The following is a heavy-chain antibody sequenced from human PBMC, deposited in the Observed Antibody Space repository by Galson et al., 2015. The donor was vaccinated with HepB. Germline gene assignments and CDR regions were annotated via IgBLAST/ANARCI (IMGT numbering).Heavy chain of an antibody. J-gene: IGHJ4*02. Sequence: SLRLSCAAPGFTFSSYAMSWVRQAPGKGLEWVSAISGSGGSTYYADSVKGRFTISRDSSKNTLYLQMNSLRAEDTAVYYCAKDRIQLWYPFSYFDYWGQGTLVTVSS. CDR2: ISGSGGST. CDR3: AKDRIQLWYPFSYFDY. CDR1: GFTFSSYA. D-gene: IGHD5-18*01. V-gene: IGHV3-23*01.